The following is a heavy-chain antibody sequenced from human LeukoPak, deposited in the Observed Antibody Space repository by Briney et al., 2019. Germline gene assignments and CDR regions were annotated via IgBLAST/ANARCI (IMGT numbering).Heavy chain of an antibody. CDR2: IHISGST. CDR3: ARVYSSSSGREAFDI. V-gene: IGHV4-4*07. Sequence: SETLSLTCTVSGDSISSYYWSWIRQPAGRGLEWIGRIHISGSTNYNPSLKSRVTMSVDTSKSQFSLKLTSVTAADTAVYYCARVYSSSSGREAFDIWGQGTKVTVSS. J-gene: IGHJ3*02. D-gene: IGHD6-6*01. CDR1: GDSISSYY.